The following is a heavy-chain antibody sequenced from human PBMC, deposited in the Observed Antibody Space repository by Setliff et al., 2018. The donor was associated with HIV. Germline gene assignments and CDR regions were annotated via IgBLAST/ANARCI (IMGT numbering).Heavy chain of an antibody. CDR1: GGTFSSYA. V-gene: IGHV1-69*10. Sequence: SVKVSCKASGGTFSSYAISWVRQAPGQGLEWMGGIIPILGIANYAQKFQGRVTITADESTSTAYMELSSLRSDDTAVYYCARTLRGYYLKYWGQGTLVTVSS. J-gene: IGHJ4*02. CDR3: ARTLRGYYLKY. CDR2: IIPILGIA. D-gene: IGHD3-16*01.